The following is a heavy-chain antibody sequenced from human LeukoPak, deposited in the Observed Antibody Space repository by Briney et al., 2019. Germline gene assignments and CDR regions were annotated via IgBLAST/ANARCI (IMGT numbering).Heavy chain of an antibody. Sequence: SETLSLTCTVSGGSISSSSYYWGWIRQPPGKGLEWIGSIYYSGSTYYNPSLKSRVTISVDTSKNQFSLKLSSVTAADTAVYYCTRHAPGIAATDYWGQGTLVTVSS. D-gene: IGHD6-13*01. CDR2: IYYSGST. CDR3: TRHAPGIAATDY. J-gene: IGHJ4*02. CDR1: GGSISSSSYY. V-gene: IGHV4-39*07.